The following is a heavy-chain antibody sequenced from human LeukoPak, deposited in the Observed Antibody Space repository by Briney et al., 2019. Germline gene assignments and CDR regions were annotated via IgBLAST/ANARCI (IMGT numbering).Heavy chain of an antibody. Sequence: ASVKVSCKASGGTFSSYAISWVRQAPGKGLEWMGGFDPEDGETIYAQKFQGRVTMTEDTSTDTAYMELSSLRSEDTAVYYCATRFLEWLLSPFDWGQGTLVTVSS. J-gene: IGHJ4*02. CDR3: ATRFLEWLLSPFD. CDR1: GGTFSSYA. D-gene: IGHD3-3*01. V-gene: IGHV1-24*01. CDR2: FDPEDGET.